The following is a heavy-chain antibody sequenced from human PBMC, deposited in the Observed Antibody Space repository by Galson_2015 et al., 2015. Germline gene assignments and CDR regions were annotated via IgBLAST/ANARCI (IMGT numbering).Heavy chain of an antibody. J-gene: IGHJ4*02. CDR3: ARSVASSPKKRIIDY. Sequence: FTFSSYSMNWVRQAPGKGLEWVSYISSSTIYYADSVKGRFTISRDNAKNSLYLQMNSLRDEDTAVYYCARSVASSPKKRIIDYWGQGTLVTVSS. D-gene: IGHD6-13*01. V-gene: IGHV3-48*02. CDR2: ISSSTI. CDR1: FTFSSYS.